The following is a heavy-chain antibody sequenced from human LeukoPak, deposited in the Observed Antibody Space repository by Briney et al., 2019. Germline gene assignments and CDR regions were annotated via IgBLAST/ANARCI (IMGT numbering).Heavy chain of an antibody. CDR3: ARAPPPNTYYYDSSGYRDY. V-gene: IGHV1-2*02. D-gene: IGHD3-22*01. J-gene: IGHJ4*02. CDR2: INPNSGGT. CDR1: GYTFTGYY. Sequence: ASVKVSCKASGYTFTGYYMHWVRQAPGQGLEWMGWINPNSGGTNYAQKFQGRVTMTRDTSISTAYMELSRLRSDDTAVYYCARAPPPNTYYYDSSGYRDYWGQGTLVTVSS.